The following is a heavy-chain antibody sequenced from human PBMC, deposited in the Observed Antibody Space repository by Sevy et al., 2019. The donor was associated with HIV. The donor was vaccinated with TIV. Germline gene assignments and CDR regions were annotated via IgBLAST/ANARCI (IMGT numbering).Heavy chain of an antibody. CDR1: GFTFSSYA. V-gene: IGHV3-23*01. D-gene: IGHD3-3*01. Sequence: GGSLRLSCAASGFTFSSYAMSWVRQAPGKGLQWVSVIGGSGSNTYYADSVKGRFTLSRDNSKNMMYLQMNSLRAEDTAVYYCARRPHFGVVIPTGVMDVWGQGTTVTVSS. CDR3: ARRPHFGVVIPTGVMDV. CDR2: IGGSGSNT. J-gene: IGHJ6*02.